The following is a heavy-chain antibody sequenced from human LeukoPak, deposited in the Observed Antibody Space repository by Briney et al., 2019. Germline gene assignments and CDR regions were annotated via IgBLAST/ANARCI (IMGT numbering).Heavy chain of an antibody. CDR3: ARADIVVVPADPFDY. V-gene: IGHV3-21*01. CDR2: ISIGYNHI. CDR1: GFTFSSFS. J-gene: IGHJ4*02. D-gene: IGHD2-15*01. Sequence: PGESLTLSCAASGFTFSSFSMNWVRQAPGRGLEWVASISIGYNHIYYADSVKGRFTISRDNAKNSLYLQMNSLRGEDTAVYYCARADIVVVPADPFDYWGQGTLVTVSS.